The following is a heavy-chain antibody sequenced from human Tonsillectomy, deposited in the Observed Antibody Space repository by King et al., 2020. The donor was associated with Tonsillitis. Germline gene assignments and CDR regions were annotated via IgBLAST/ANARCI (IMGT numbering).Heavy chain of an antibody. CDR1: GFTFSDYY. J-gene: IGHJ1*01. CDR3: MKDQGFG. V-gene: IGHV3-74*01. CDR2: ISPDGSDT. Sequence: VQLVESGGDLVQPGGSLRLSCAASGFTFSDYYIHWVRQPPGKGLVWVSRISPDGSDTTYADSVKGRFTISRDNGNNILYLQMSSLRVDDTAVYYCMKDQGFGWGQGYLVTVSS. D-gene: IGHD3-16*01.